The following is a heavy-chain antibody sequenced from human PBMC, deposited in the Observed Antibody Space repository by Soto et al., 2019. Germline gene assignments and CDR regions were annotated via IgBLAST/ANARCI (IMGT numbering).Heavy chain of an antibody. D-gene: IGHD6-13*01. J-gene: IGHJ4*02. Sequence: ESGGGLVQPGGSLRLSCAASGFTFSRYAMSWVRQAPGKGLQWVSAISGSGGSTYYADSVKGRFTISRDNSKNTLYLQMNSLRAEDTAVYYCAKGNSGLVAAGIDYWGQGTLVTVSS. CDR2: ISGSGGST. V-gene: IGHV3-23*01. CDR1: GFTFSRYA. CDR3: AKGNSGLVAAGIDY.